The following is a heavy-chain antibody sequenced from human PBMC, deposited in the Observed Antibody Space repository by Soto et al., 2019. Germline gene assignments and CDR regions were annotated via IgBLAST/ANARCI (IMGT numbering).Heavy chain of an antibody. CDR1: GFTFSSYA. J-gene: IGHJ4*02. D-gene: IGHD6-13*01. CDR3: ANQGHSSSWNYYQKVYYFDY. V-gene: IGHV3-23*01. CDR2: ISGSGGST. Sequence: GGSLRLSCASSGFTFSSYAMSWVRQAPGKGLEWVSAISGSGGSTYYADSVKGRFTISRDNSKNTLYLQMNSLRAEDTAVYYCANQGHSSSWNYYQKVYYFDYWGQGSLVTGSS.